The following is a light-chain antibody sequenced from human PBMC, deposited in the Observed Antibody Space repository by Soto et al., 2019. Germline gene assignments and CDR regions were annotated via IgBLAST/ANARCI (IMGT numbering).Light chain of an antibody. J-gene: IGKJ3*01. CDR2: TAS. CDR3: QKCTGAPFT. V-gene: IGKV1-27*01. CDR1: QGIRNN. Sequence: DFQMTQSPSSLSASVGDRVTITCRASQGIRNNLASYQQKPGKVPQLLIYTASTLHSGVPSRLSGSGSGTDFTLTISSLQPEDVGTYYCQKCTGAPFTFGPGTTVDIK.